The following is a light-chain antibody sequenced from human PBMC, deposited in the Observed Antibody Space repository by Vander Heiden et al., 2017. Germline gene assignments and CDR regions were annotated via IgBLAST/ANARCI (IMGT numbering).Light chain of an antibody. Sequence: DIQMTQSPSSLSASVGDRVTITCQASQDISNYLSWYHQKPGKAPKLLIYDASNLETGVPSRFSGSGSGTDFTFTISSLQPEDIATYYCQQDDNLPFTFGHGTKVDIK. CDR3: QQDDNLPFT. V-gene: IGKV1-33*01. CDR1: QDISNY. CDR2: DAS. J-gene: IGKJ3*01.